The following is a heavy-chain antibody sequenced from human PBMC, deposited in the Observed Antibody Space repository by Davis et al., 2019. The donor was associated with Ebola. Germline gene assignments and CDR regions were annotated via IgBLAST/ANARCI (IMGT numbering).Heavy chain of an antibody. CDR2: INHSGST. D-gene: IGHD4-17*01. Sequence: MPSETLSLTCTVSGGSISSYYWSWIRQPPGKGLEWIGEINHSGSTNYNPSLQSRVTISVDTSKNQFSLKLSSVTAADTAVYYCARGGRSKLYYYYYGMDVWGQGTTVTVSS. CDR3: ARGGRSKLYYYYYGMDV. J-gene: IGHJ6*02. CDR1: GGSISSYY. V-gene: IGHV4-34*01.